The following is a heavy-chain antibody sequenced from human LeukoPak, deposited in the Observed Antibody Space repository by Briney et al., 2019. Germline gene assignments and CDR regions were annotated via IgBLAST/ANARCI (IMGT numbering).Heavy chain of an antibody. D-gene: IGHD1-26*01. CDR1: GFTFSTYA. CDR2: ISSDGGNT. Sequence: PGGSLRLSCAASGFTFSTYATHWVRQAPGEGLEYISSISSDGGNTYYADSVKGRFTISRDNSNNTLYLQMGRLRAEDMAVYYCARSNNIVGATYFDYWGQGTLVTVSS. CDR3: ARSNNIVGATYFDY. V-gene: IGHV3-64*02. J-gene: IGHJ4*02.